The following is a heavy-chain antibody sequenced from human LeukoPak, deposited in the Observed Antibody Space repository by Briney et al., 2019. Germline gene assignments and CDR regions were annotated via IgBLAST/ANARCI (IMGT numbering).Heavy chain of an antibody. Sequence: SETLSLTCTVSSGSVSTSSYYWGWIRQPPGKGLEWIGYTYYSGSTNYNPSLKSRVTISVDTSKNQFSLKLSSVTAADTAVYYCATTHSSWYGGGWFDPWGQGTLVTVSS. J-gene: IGHJ5*02. CDR3: ATTHSSWYGGGWFDP. CDR1: SGSVSTSSYY. CDR2: TYYSGST. V-gene: IGHV4-61*01. D-gene: IGHD6-13*01.